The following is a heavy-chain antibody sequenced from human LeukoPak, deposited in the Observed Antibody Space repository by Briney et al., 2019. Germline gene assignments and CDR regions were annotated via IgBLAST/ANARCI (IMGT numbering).Heavy chain of an antibody. Sequence: SETLSLTCTVSGGSISSYYWSWIRQPPGKGLEWIGYIYYSGSTNYNPSLKSRVTISVDTSKNQFSLKLSSVTAADTAVYYCARVGCSGGSCPFKNWGRGTLVPVPS. CDR3: ARVGCSGGSCPFKN. CDR1: GGSISSYY. J-gene: IGHJ4*02. V-gene: IGHV4-59*08. CDR2: IYYSGST. D-gene: IGHD2-15*01.